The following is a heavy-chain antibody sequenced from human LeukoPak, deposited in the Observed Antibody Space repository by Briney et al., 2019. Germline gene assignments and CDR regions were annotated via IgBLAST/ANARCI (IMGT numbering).Heavy chain of an antibody. D-gene: IGHD3-9*01. J-gene: IGHJ4*02. Sequence: SETLSLTCSVSGGSISSYYWSWIRQPPGKGLEWIGYIFHSGSTHYNPSLKSRVTISVDTSKSHFSLNLRSVTAADTAVYYCARGGYDTHEDSWGQGTLVIVSS. V-gene: IGHV4-59*01. CDR3: ARGGYDTHEDS. CDR1: GGSISSYY. CDR2: IFHSGST.